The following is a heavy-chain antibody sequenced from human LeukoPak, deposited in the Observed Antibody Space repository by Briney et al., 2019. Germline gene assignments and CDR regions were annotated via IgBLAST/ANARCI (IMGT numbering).Heavy chain of an antibody. V-gene: IGHV4-34*01. CDR2: GSESGGT. Sequence: SETLSLTCAVYGGSLNGHYWSWIRQPPGKGLEWIGEGSESGGTKFNPSLKSRVTISADTSKNQFSLKVKAVTAADTAVYYCAKNGQSGFSFDPWGQGTLVTVSS. J-gene: IGHJ5*02. D-gene: IGHD3-3*01. CDR3: AKNGQSGFSFDP. CDR1: GGSLNGHY.